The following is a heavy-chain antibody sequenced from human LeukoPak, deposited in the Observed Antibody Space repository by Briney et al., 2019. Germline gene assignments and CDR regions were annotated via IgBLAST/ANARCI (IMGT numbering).Heavy chain of an antibody. Sequence: ASVTVSCKASGYTFTSYGISWVRQAPGQGLEWMGWISAYNGNTNYAQKLQGRVTMTTDTSTSTAYMELRSLRSDDTAVYYCARVRYYDSSVFPPDYWGQGTLVTVSS. V-gene: IGHV1-18*01. CDR3: ARVRYYDSSVFPPDY. D-gene: IGHD3-22*01. J-gene: IGHJ4*02. CDR2: ISAYNGNT. CDR1: GYTFTSYG.